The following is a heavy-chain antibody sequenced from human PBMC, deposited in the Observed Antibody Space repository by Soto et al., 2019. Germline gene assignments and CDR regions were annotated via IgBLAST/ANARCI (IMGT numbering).Heavy chain of an antibody. Sequence: QVQLQESGPGLVKPSGTLSLTCAVSGGSISSSNWWSWVRQPPGTGLEWIGEIYHRGSTNYTPSLKSRVTISVDKSKHQCSLKLSSVTAADTAVYYCERHVVVSCYCMDVGGNGNTVTVSS. V-gene: IGHV4-4*02. CDR1: GGSISSSNW. D-gene: IGHD2-2*01. CDR3: ERHVVVSCYCMDV. CDR2: IYHRGST. J-gene: IGHJ6*04.